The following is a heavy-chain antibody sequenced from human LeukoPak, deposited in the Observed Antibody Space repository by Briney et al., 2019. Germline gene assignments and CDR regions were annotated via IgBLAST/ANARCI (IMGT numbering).Heavy chain of an antibody. CDR1: GGSITSGDYY. Sequence: PSETLSLTCTVSGGSITSGDYYWSWVRQPPGRGLEWIGYIYQSESTYYNPSLKSRVTISVDTSKNQFSLKLSSVTAADTAVYYCARLKSYYDILTGRLSYAFDIWGQGTMVTVSS. V-gene: IGHV4-30-2*01. CDR2: IYQSEST. D-gene: IGHD3-9*01. CDR3: ARLKSYYDILTGRLSYAFDI. J-gene: IGHJ3*02.